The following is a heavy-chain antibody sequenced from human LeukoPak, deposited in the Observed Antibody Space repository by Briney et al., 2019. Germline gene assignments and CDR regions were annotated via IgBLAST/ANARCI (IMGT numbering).Heavy chain of an antibody. D-gene: IGHD5-18*01. V-gene: IGHV1-24*01. J-gene: IGHJ4*02. CDR1: GYTLSEIS. CDR2: IGREDGQT. CDR3: ATVGYSYGAFDY. Sequence: ASVKVSCKVSGYTLSEISMYWVRQAPGKGLEWMGGIGREDGQTIYAQKFQGRVTMTEDTSTDTAYMGVSRLTSEDTAFYYCATVGYSYGAFDYWGQGTLVTVSS.